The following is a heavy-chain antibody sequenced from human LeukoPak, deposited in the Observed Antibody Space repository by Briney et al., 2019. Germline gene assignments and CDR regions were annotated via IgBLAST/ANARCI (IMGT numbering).Heavy chain of an antibody. CDR3: ARVDTAMVTGHYGMDV. CDR2: ISSSSSTI. Sequence: GGSLRLSCAASGFTFSSYSMNWVRQAPGKGLEWVSYISSSSSTIYYADSVKGRFTISRDNAKNSLYLQMNSLRAEDTAVYYCARVDTAMVTGHYGMDVWGQGTTVTVSS. V-gene: IGHV3-48*04. D-gene: IGHD5-18*01. CDR1: GFTFSSYS. J-gene: IGHJ6*02.